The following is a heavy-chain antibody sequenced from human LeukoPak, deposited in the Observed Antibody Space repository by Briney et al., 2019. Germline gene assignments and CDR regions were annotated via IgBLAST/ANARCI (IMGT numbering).Heavy chain of an antibody. Sequence: ASVKVSCKASGYTFTGYYMHWVRQAPGQGLEWMGWINPNSGGTNYAQKFQGRVTMTRDTSISTAYMELSRLRSDDTAVYYCARGMECSGGSCYPSNDYWGQGTLVTVSS. CDR2: INPNSGGT. V-gene: IGHV1-2*02. CDR1: GYTFTGYY. CDR3: ARGMECSGGSCYPSNDY. D-gene: IGHD2-15*01. J-gene: IGHJ4*02.